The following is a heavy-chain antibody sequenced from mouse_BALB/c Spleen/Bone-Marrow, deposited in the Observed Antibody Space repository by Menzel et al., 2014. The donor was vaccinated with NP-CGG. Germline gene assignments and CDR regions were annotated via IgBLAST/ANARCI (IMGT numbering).Heavy chain of an antibody. Sequence: QVHVKQSGAELARPGASVKLSCKASGYTFTSYWMQWVKQRPGQGLEWIGAIYPGDGDTRYTQKFKGKATLTADKSSSTAYMQLSLASEDSAVYYCARSSPHAMDYWGQGTSVTVSS. CDR3: ARSSPHAMDY. CDR1: GYTFTSYW. V-gene: IGHV1-87*01. J-gene: IGHJ4*01. D-gene: IGHD1-1*01. CDR2: IYPGDGDT.